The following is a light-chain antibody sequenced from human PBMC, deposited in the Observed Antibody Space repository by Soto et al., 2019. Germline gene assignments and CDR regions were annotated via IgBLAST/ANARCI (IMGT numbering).Light chain of an antibody. J-gene: IGKJ4*01. CDR2: SAS. V-gene: IGKV4-1*01. CDR1: QSVLSTSDNKNY. CDR3: QHYYSSPLT. Sequence: DIVMTQSPDSLTVSLGERATINCKSNQSVLSTSDNKNYLAWFQQRPGQPPKLLIYSASTRESGVPDRFSGSGSGTDFTLTISSLQAEDVAVYYCQHYYSSPLTFGGGTKVEIK.